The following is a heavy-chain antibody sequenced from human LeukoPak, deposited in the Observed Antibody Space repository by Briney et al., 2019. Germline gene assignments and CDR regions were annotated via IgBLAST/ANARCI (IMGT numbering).Heavy chain of an antibody. CDR2: IYSSGDT. D-gene: IGHD3-10*01. V-gene: IGHV3-53*01. CDR3: ARDSYYGSGSYYRYTFDY. CDR1: GFTVSSNF. Sequence: PGGSLRLSCAASGFTVSSNFMSWVRQAPGKGLGWVSVIYSSGDTYYADSVKGRFTISRDNSKNTLYLQMNSLRAEDTAAYYCARDSYYGSGSYYRYTFDYWGQGTLVTVSS. J-gene: IGHJ4*02.